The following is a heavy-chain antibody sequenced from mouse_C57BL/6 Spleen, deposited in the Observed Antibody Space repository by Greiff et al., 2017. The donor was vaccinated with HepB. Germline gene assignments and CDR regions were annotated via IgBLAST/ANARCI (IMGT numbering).Heavy chain of an antibody. J-gene: IGHJ2*01. Sequence: EVKVEESGPGLVKPSQSLSLTCSVTGYSITSGYYWNWIRQFPGNKLEWMGYISYDGSNNYNPSLKNRISITRDTSKNQFFLKLNSLTTEDTATYYCARYYYGSSYGFDYWGQGTTLTVSS. CDR1: GYSITSGYY. V-gene: IGHV3-6*01. CDR3: ARYYYGSSYGFDY. D-gene: IGHD1-1*01. CDR2: ISYDGSN.